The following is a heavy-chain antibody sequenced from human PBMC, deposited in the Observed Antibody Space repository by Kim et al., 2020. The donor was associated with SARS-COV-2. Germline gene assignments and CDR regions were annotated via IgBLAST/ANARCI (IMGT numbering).Heavy chain of an antibody. J-gene: IGHJ6*02. D-gene: IGHD2-8*01. V-gene: IGHV1-69*13. CDR1: GGTFSSYA. CDR2: IIPIFGTA. Sequence: SVKVSCKASGGTFSSYAINWVRQAPGQGLEWMGGIIPIFGTANYAQKFQGRVTITADESTSTAYMELSSLTSEDTAVYYCARVCTNRVCYTRYYYMDGWGPGAPVTVSS. CDR3: ARVCTNRVCYTRYYYMDG.